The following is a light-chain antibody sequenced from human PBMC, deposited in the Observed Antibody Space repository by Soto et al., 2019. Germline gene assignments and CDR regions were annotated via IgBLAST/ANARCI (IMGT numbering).Light chain of an antibody. CDR3: QQRNNWPAIS. CDR2: GAS. CDR1: QSVSNNY. Sequence: EIVLTQSPCTRSLSPGERAPISSRTSQSVSNNYLAWYQQTPGQAPRLLVYGASNRATGIPDRFSGSGSGTDFTLAISRLEPEDFAVYYCQQRNNWPAISFGQGTRLEIK. J-gene: IGKJ5*01. V-gene: IGKV3D-20*02.